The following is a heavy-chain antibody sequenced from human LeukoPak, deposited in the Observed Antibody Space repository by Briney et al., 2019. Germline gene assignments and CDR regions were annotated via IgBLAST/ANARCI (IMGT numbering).Heavy chain of an antibody. D-gene: IGHD6-19*01. V-gene: IGHV3-23*01. Sequence: PGGSLRLSCAASGFTFSSYAMSWVRQAPGKGLEWVSGLSTSGGSTYYADSVKGRFTISRDNSKNTLYLRMNSLRAEDTAVYYCAKDRSGWYYFDYWGQGTLVTVSS. CDR1: GFTFSSYA. CDR3: AKDRSGWYYFDY. CDR2: LSTSGGST. J-gene: IGHJ4*02.